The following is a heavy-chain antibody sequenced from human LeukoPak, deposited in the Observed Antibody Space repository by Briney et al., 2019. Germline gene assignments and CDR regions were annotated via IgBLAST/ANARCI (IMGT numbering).Heavy chain of an antibody. CDR1: GFTFSHYL. D-gene: IGHD3-10*01. CDR2: IPGSGDSS. V-gene: IGHV3-23*01. J-gene: IGHJ3*02. CDR3: AKDLAVLWFGDPTDASDI. Sequence: PGGSLSLSCAASGFTFSHYLLNWVRQAPGKGLEGVSVIPGSGDSSFYGDSVKGRFTISRDNSKHTLYLQMNSLRGEDTAVYYCAKDLAVLWFGDPTDASDIWGQGTMVTVAS.